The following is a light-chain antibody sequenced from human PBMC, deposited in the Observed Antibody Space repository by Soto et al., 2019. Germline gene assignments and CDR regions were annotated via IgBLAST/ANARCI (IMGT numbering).Light chain of an antibody. V-gene: IGKV3-11*01. CDR3: QQRSNWT. Sequence: EIVLTQSPATLSLSPGERATLSCRASQSVSSYLAWYQQKPGQAPRLLIYDASNGATGIPARFSGSGSGTDFTLTISSLESEYFAVYYCQQRSNWTFGGGTKVEIK. CDR2: DAS. CDR1: QSVSSY. J-gene: IGKJ4*01.